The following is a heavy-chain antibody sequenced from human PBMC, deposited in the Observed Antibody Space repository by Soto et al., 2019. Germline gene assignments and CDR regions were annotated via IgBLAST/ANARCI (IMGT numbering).Heavy chain of an antibody. CDR2: IQYSGDT. D-gene: IGHD5-12*01. CDR1: SGSISTDYW. J-gene: IGHJ3*01. V-gene: IGHV4-61*01. CDR3: ARHDYADRTFDL. Sequence: PSETLSLTCAVSSGSISTDYWWSWIRQPPGSALEWIGYIQYSGDTNYNSSLKSRVTISVDRSRNRFSLKLTSVTAADTAFYYCARHDYADRTFDLWGQGTKVTVSS.